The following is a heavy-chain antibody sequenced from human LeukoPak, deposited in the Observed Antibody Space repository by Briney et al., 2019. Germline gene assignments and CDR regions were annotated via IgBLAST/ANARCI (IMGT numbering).Heavy chain of an antibody. CDR2: ISGSGGST. D-gene: IGHD3-22*01. V-gene: IGHV3-23*01. Sequence: PGGSLRLSCAASGFTFSSYAMSWVRQAPGKGLEWVSTISGSGGSTYYADSVKGRFTISRDNSKNTLYLQMNSLGAEDTAVYYCARGGSSGYYNHFDYWGQGTPVTVSS. CDR3: ARGGSSGYYNHFDY. J-gene: IGHJ4*02. CDR1: GFTFSSYA.